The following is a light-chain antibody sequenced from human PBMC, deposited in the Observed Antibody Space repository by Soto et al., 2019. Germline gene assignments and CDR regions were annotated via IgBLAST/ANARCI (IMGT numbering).Light chain of an antibody. Sequence: SYELTQPPSVSVAPGQTARITCGGNNIGSKSVHWYQQRPGQAPVLVVYDDSDRPSGLPERFAGSNSGNTATLTISSVEDGDEADYYCPVWDSSSDHVVFGGGTKLTVL. J-gene: IGLJ2*01. CDR1: NIGSKS. V-gene: IGLV3-21*02. CDR2: DDS. CDR3: PVWDSSSDHVV.